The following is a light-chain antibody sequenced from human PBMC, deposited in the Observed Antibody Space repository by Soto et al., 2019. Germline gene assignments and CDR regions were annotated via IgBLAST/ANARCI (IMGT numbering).Light chain of an antibody. CDR2: GAS. CDR3: QQYNNWPPWT. V-gene: IGKV3-15*01. Sequence: EIVLTQSPNTLSLSPGERATLSCRASQSVSSNLAWYQQKPGQAPRLLIYGASTRATGIPAGFSGSGSGTEFTLTISSLQSEDFAVYYCQQYNNWPPWTFGQGTKVDIK. CDR1: QSVSSN. J-gene: IGKJ1*01.